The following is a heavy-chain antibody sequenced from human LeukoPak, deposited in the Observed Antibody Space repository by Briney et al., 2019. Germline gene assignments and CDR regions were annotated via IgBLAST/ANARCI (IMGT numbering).Heavy chain of an antibody. CDR1: GYTFTGYY. D-gene: IGHD6-19*01. CDR3: ARDLSSGWSNDAFDI. Sequence: ASVTVSCKASGYTFTGYYMHWVRQAPGQGLEWKGWINPNSGGTNYAQKFQVRVTMTRDTSISTAYMELSRLRSDDTAVYYCARDLSSGWSNDAFDIWGQGTMVTVSS. CDR2: INPNSGGT. V-gene: IGHV1-2*02. J-gene: IGHJ3*02.